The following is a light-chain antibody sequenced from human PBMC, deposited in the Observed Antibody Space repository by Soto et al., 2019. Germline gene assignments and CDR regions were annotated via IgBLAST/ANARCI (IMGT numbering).Light chain of an antibody. CDR2: AAS. CDR3: QQSYSTPST. J-gene: IGKJ2*01. CDR1: QSISSY. V-gene: IGKV1-39*01. Sequence: DIQMTQSPSSLSASVGDRVTITCRASQSISSYLNWYQQKPGKAPKLLIYAASSLQSGVPSRFSGSGSGTDLPLTISSLQPEDFATYYCQQSYSTPSTFGQGTKLEI.